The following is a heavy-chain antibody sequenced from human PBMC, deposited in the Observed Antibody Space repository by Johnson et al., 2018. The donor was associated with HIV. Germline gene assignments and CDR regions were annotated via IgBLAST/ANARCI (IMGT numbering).Heavy chain of an antibody. CDR1: GFTFNNAW. J-gene: IGHJ3*02. CDR2: ISYDGSKK. Sequence: QMQLVESGGGLVKPGGSLRLSCAASGFTFNNAWMSWVRQAPGKGLEWVAVISYDGSKKYYADSVKGRFTISRDNSKNTLYLQMNSLRVEDTAVYYCARRYCSGGRCLNPKDAFDIWGQGTMVTVSS. CDR3: ARRYCSGGRCLNPKDAFDI. D-gene: IGHD2-15*01. V-gene: IGHV3-30-3*01.